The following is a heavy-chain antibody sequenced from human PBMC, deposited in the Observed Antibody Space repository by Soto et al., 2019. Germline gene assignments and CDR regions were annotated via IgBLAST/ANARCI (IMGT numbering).Heavy chain of an antibody. CDR3: ARYIPGVRYYGMDV. V-gene: IGHV3-23*01. Sequence: EVQLLESGGGLVQPGGSLRLSCAASGFTFSSYAMKWVRQAPGKGLEWVSLIGESGTPTYYADSVKGRFTISRDNSGNTLFLEMYSLTAEDTAVYYCARYIPGVRYYGMDVLGQGTTVTVSS. J-gene: IGHJ6*02. CDR2: IGESGTPT. CDR1: GFTFSSYA. D-gene: IGHD2-2*01.